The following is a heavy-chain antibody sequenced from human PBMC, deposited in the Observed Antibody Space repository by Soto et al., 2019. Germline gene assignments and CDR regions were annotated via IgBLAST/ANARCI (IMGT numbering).Heavy chain of an antibody. CDR1: GFTVSSFA. J-gene: IGHJ4*02. D-gene: IGHD5-18*01. CDR3: AGPGYSSQDY. V-gene: IGHV3-23*01. CDR2: ISGSGDGT. Sequence: GSLRISCAACGFTVSSFALTWVRQAPGKGLEWVSAISGSGDGTDYAASVKGRFTISRDNSKNTLYLQMNSLRAEDTAVYYCAGPGYSSQDYWGQGALVTVSS.